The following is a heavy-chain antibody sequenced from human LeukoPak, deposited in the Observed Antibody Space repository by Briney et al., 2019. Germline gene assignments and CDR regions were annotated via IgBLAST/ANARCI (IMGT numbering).Heavy chain of an antibody. CDR2: ISAYNGNT. CDR3: ARVSHCSGGSCTTIGLYYYGMDV. Sequence: ASVKVSCKASGYTFTSYGISWVRQAPGQGLEWMGWISAYNGNTNYAQKLQGRVTMTTDTSTSTAYMELRSLRSDDTAVYYCARVSHCSGGSCTTIGLYYYGMDVWGQGTTVTVSS. V-gene: IGHV1-18*01. J-gene: IGHJ6*02. D-gene: IGHD2-15*01. CDR1: GYTFTSYG.